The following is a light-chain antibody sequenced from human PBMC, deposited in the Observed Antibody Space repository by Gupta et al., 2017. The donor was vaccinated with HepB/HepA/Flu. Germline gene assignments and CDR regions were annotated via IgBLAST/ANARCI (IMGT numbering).Light chain of an antibody. CDR3: QQRGDWPRVT. CDR2: GAS. Sequence: EIVLTQSPATLSLSPGERATLSCRASQSVTTDLNWYQQKPGQAPRLLIYGASKRATGIPPRFTGSGSGTDFTLTISSLEPEDFAVYYCQQRGDWPRVTFGPGSKVDIK. V-gene: IGKV3-11*01. J-gene: IGKJ3*01. CDR1: QSVTTD.